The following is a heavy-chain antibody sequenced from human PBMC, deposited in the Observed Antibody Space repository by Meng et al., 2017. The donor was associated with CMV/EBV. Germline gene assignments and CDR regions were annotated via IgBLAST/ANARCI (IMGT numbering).Heavy chain of an antibody. D-gene: IGHD2-2*02. CDR3: AREGVRGDIVVVPAAISWFDP. Sequence: SYAMPGARQAPGKGLEWLAVISYDGRNKYYADSVKGRFTIYRDNSKNTLYLQMNSLRAEDTAVYYCAREGVRGDIVVVPAAISWFDPWGQGTLVTVSS. CDR1: SYA. J-gene: IGHJ5*02. V-gene: IGHV3-30*04. CDR2: ISYDGRNK.